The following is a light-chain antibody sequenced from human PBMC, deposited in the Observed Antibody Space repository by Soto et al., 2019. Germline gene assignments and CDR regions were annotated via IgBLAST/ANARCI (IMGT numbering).Light chain of an antibody. CDR1: QSVGRW. J-gene: IGKJ1*01. CDR3: QHYDVYPWT. Sequence: DIQMTQSPSTLSASVGDRVTITCRASQSVGRWLAWSQQKPGKAPKVLIYDASTLESGVPSRFSGSGSGTEFTLTISSLQPDDFATYYCQHYDVYPWTVGQGTKVEI. CDR2: DAS. V-gene: IGKV1-5*01.